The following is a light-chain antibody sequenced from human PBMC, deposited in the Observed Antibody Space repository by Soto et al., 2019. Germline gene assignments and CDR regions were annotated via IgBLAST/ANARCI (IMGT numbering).Light chain of an antibody. CDR3: QQYNEWPLT. V-gene: IGKV3-15*01. J-gene: IGKJ4*01. CDR1: QSVSSD. Sequence: EIVMTQSPATLSVSPGERATLSCRASQSVSSDLAWYQQKLGQAPRLLIYGASTRATGIPATFSGSGSGTEFTLTITSLQSEDFAVYYCQQYNEWPLTFGGGTKVDIK. CDR2: GAS.